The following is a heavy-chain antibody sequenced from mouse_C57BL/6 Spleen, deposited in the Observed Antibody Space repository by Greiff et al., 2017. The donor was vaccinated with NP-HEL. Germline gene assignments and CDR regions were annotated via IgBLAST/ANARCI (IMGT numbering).Heavy chain of an antibody. CDR3: TRYYGSSPWAMDY. D-gene: IGHD1-1*01. CDR1: GYTFTDYE. V-gene: IGHV1-15*01. J-gene: IGHJ4*01. Sequence: VKLQESGAELVRPGASVTLSCKASGYTFTDYEMHWVKQTPVHGLEWIGAIDPETGGTAYNQKFKGKAILTADKSSSTAYMELRSLTSEDSAVYYCTRYYGSSPWAMDYWGQGTSVTVSS. CDR2: IDPETGGT.